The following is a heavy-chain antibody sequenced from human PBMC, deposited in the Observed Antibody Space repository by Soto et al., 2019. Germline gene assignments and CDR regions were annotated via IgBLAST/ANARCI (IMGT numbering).Heavy chain of an antibody. V-gene: IGHV4-4*07. J-gene: IGHJ4*02. Sequence: SETLSLTCTVSGASISNYYWSWIRQPAGKGLECLGRIYASGTTTYNPSLRSRVTMSVDTSKNQFSLNLDSVTAADTAVYYCARESRSELGTVEYWGQGTLVTV. CDR2: IYASGTT. CDR1: GASISNYY. D-gene: IGHD1-1*01. CDR3: ARESRSELGTVEY.